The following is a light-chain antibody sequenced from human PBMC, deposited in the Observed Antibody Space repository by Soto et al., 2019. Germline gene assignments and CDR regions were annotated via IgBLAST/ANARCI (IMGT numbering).Light chain of an antibody. V-gene: IGLV2-14*01. CDR1: SSDVGGYNY. Sequence: QSALTQPASVSASPAQSVTISCTGTSSDVGGYNYVSLYQQHPRKAPKLMIYEASIQPPGVLTRFSGATSGNTAPLSISGLQAEDEADYYCSSDTRSTALVFGSGTKVNV. CDR3: SSDTRSTALV. J-gene: IGLJ1*01. CDR2: EAS.